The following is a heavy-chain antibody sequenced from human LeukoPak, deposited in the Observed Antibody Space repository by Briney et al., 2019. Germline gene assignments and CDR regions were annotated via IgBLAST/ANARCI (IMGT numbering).Heavy chain of an antibody. D-gene: IGHD3-22*01. CDR2: INWNGGST. CDR3: ARVEYSSGYYYGAFDI. Sequence: GGSLRLSCAASGFTFDDYGMSWVRQAPGKGLELVSGINWNGGSTGYADSVKGRFTISRDNAKNSLYLQMNSLRAEDTALYYCARVEYSSGYYYGAFDIWGQRTMVTVSS. CDR1: GFTFDDYG. V-gene: IGHV3-20*04. J-gene: IGHJ3*02.